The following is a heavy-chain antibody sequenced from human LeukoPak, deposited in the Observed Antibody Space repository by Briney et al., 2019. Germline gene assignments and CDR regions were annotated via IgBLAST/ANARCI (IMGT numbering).Heavy chain of an antibody. Sequence: SETLSLTCTVSGYSISSGYYWGWIRQPPGKGLEWIGSIYHSGSTYYNPSLKSRVTISVDTSKNQFSLKLSSVTAADTAVYYCARALMVRGPFGYYYMDVWGKGTTVTVSS. J-gene: IGHJ6*03. CDR1: GYSISSGYY. V-gene: IGHV4-38-2*02. CDR3: ARALMVRGPFGYYYMDV. D-gene: IGHD3-10*01. CDR2: IYHSGST.